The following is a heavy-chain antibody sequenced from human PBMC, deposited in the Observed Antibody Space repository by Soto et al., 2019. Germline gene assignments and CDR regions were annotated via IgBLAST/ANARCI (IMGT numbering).Heavy chain of an antibody. D-gene: IGHD5-12*01. CDR3: ARDVSGHDNYETIGYDFDH. Sequence: QVHLIQVGAEVKMPGASVKVSCRASGYTFTKFHIHWVRQAPGQGLEWMGMIDPSGGVTRDAQRYQGRITMTSDTSTSSVYMELRGLTSEDTAVYYCARDVSGHDNYETIGYDFDHWGPGTLVTVSS. V-gene: IGHV1-46*01. CDR1: GYTFTKFH. J-gene: IGHJ4*02. CDR2: IDPSGGVT.